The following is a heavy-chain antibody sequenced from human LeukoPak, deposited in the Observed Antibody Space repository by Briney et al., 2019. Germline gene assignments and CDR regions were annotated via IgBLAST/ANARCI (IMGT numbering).Heavy chain of an antibody. CDR1: GDSISPYY. D-gene: IGHD1-1*01. CDR3: ARDKQPGDY. Sequence: SETLSLTCTVSGDSISPYYWGWIRQPPGKGLEWIGYIYYSGDTTYNPSLKSRVTMSVDTSKNQFSLKLSSVTAADTAVYYCARDKQPGDYWGQGALVTASS. CDR2: IYYSGDT. J-gene: IGHJ4*02. V-gene: IGHV4-59*01.